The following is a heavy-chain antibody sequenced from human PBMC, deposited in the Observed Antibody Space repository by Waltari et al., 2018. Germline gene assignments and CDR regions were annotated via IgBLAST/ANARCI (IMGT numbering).Heavy chain of an antibody. CDR3: ARGGSSYYDAYGT. V-gene: IGHV4-39*07. CDR2: IYSTGST. CDR1: GVSFNDDDTY. J-gene: IGHJ3*02. D-gene: IGHD1-26*01. Sequence: QLQLQESGPGLVKPSETLSLTCTVSGVSFNDDDTYWGWIRQPPGGGLGWLGSIYSTGSTSYKTSLQGRVTISIDTPNNQFSLKLASVTAADTAVYFCARGGSSYYDAYGTWGQGTMVIVSS.